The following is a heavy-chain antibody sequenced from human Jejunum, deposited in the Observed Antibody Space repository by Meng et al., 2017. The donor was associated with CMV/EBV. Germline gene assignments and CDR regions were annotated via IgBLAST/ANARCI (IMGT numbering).Heavy chain of an antibody. J-gene: IGHJ4*02. D-gene: IGHD7-27*01. CDR1: SSDW. V-gene: IGHV3-74*01. CDR3: ARSTASGTDYWG. CDR2: IDSDESKT. Sequence: SSDWMHWVRQATGKGLAWGARIDSDESKTSDESKARYADSAKGRFTISRDNAKNTLYLQMNSLRVDDTAVYYCARSTASGTDYWGWGQGTLVTVSS.